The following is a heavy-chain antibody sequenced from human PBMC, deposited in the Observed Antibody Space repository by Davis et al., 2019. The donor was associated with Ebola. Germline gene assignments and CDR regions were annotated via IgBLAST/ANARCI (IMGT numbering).Heavy chain of an antibody. CDR1: GGSISSYY. J-gene: IGHJ4*02. D-gene: IGHD6-6*01. CDR3: ARDRPLKYSSSSRSQPPFDY. CDR2: IYYSGST. V-gene: IGHV4-59*01. Sequence: PSETLSLTCTVSGGSISSYYWSWIRQPPGKGLEWIGYIYYSGSTNYNPSLKSRLTISVDTSKNQFSLKLSSVTAADTAVYYCARDRPLKYSSSSRSQPPFDYWGQGTLVTVSS.